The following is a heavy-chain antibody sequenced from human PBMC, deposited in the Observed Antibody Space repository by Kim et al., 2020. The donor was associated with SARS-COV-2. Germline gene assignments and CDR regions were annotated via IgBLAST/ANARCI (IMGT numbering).Heavy chain of an antibody. J-gene: IGHJ4*02. CDR3: ARSSSWDDLVY. CDR2: T. D-gene: IGHD6-13*01. Sequence: TNSAQNLQGRVTMTTDTSTSTAYMELRSLRSDDTAVYYCARSSSWDDLVYWGQGTLVTVSS. V-gene: IGHV1-18*01.